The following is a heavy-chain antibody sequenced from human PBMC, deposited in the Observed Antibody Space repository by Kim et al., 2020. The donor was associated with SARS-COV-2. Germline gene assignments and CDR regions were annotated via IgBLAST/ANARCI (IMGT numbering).Heavy chain of an antibody. J-gene: IGHJ5*02. D-gene: IGHD6-19*01. V-gene: IGHV3-7*01. Sequence: GGSLRLSCAASGFTFSSSWMSWVRQFPGKGLEWVANMKHDGSEKYYADSVQGRFTISRDNAKKSLYLQMNSLRVEDTATYYCARELNGYNNGWDNWFDPWGQGTLVTVSP. CDR1: GFTFSSSW. CDR3: ARELNGYNNGWDNWFDP. CDR2: MKHDGSEK.